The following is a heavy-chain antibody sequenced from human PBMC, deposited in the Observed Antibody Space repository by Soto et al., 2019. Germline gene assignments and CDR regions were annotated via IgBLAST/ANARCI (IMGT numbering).Heavy chain of an antibody. V-gene: IGHV3-48*01. CDR2: ISGSDTTV. Sequence: GGSLRLSCAASGITFSTYSVSWVRQAPGKGLEWVSKISGSDTTVYYADSVKGRFTISRDYGKDSLYLQLNSLRAQDTAVYYCASPGEGYGSDWNHLASWGQGTLVTVSS. CDR1: GITFSTYS. J-gene: IGHJ4*02. D-gene: IGHD6-19*01. CDR3: ASPGEGYGSDWNHLAS.